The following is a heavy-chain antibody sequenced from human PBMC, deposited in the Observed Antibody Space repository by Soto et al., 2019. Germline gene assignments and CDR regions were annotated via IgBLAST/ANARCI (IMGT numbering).Heavy chain of an antibody. CDR2: IYYSGSA. V-gene: IGHV4-61*01. CDR1: GDSGTSVIEY. D-gene: IGHD3-10*01. Sequence: SETLSLTCTVSGDSGTSVIEYWSWIRQPPGKGLEWIGYIYYSGSADYNPSLGSRVTISIDTSKNQFSLKLTSVTAADTAVYYCARGVGFGYYYYHMDLWGQGTTVT. CDR3: ARGVGFGYYYYHMDL. J-gene: IGHJ6*02.